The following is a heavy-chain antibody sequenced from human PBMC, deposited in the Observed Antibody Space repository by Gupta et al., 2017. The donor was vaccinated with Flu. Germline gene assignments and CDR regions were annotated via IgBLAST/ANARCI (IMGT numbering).Heavy chain of an antibody. CDR3: ARGVDHDVWSGYWFDY. J-gene: IGHJ4*02. Sequence: QVQLVQSGAEVKKPGSSVKVSCKASGGTFSSYAISWVRQAPGQGLEGMGGIIHIFGTAKYAQKFQGRVTITADESTSTAEMELSRLRSEETAVYYCARGVDHDVWSGYWFDYGGQGTMVTVSS. D-gene: IGHD3-3*01. CDR2: IIHIFGTA. V-gene: IGHV1-69*01. CDR1: GGTFSSYA.